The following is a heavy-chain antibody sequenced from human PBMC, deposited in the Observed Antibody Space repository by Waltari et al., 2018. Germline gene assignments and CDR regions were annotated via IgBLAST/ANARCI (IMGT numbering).Heavy chain of an antibody. V-gene: IGHV2-5*01. J-gene: IGHJ3*02. CDR3: AHRRGVRYCSGGSCLTKGSYADAFDI. D-gene: IGHD2-15*01. Sequence: QITLKESGPTLVKPTQTLTLTCTFSGFSLSTSGVGVGWIRQPPGKALEWLALLYWNDDKRYSPSLKSRLTITKDTSKNQVVLTMTNMDPVDTATYYCAHRRGVRYCSGGSCLTKGSYADAFDIWGQGTMVTVSS. CDR1: GFSLSTSGVG. CDR2: LYWNDDK.